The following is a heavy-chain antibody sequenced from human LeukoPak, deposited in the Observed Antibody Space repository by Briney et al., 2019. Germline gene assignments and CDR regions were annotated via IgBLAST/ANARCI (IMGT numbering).Heavy chain of an antibody. V-gene: IGHV1-69*13. D-gene: IGHD2-2*02. CDR1: GGTFSSYA. J-gene: IGHJ6*03. CDR3: ASQPYCSSTSCYRASYYYYYMDV. Sequence: SVKVSCKASGGTFSSYAISWVRQAPGQGLEWMGGIVPIFGTANYAQKFQGRVTITADESTSTAYMELSSLRSEDTAVYYCASQPYCSSTSCYRASYYYYYMDVWGKGTTVTVSS. CDR2: IVPIFGTA.